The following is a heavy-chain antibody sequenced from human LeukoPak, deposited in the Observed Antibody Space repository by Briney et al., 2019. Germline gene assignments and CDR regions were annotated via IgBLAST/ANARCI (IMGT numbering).Heavy chain of an antibody. CDR3: ARGRYSGSYWGVYY. CDR2: INPNSGGT. D-gene: IGHD1-26*01. J-gene: IGHJ4*02. V-gene: IGHV1-2*02. Sequence: ASVKVSCKASGYTFTGYYMHWVRQAPGQGLEWMGWINPNSGGTNYAQKFQGRVTMTRDTSISTAYMELSRLRSDDTAVYYCARGRYSGSYWGVYYWGQGTLVTVSS. CDR1: GYTFTGYY.